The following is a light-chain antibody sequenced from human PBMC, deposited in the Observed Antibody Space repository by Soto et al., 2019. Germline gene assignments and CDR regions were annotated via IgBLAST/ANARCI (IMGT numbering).Light chain of an antibody. CDR2: EAS. Sequence: EIVLTQSPGTLSLSPGERATLSCRASQSVSSSSLAWYQQNPGQAPRLLIDEASSRATGIPDRFRGSGSGTDFTCTISRLEPEDFAVCYCPLYRTFGQGTKVEIK. CDR1: QSVSSSS. CDR3: PLYRT. V-gene: IGKV3-20*01. J-gene: IGKJ1*01.